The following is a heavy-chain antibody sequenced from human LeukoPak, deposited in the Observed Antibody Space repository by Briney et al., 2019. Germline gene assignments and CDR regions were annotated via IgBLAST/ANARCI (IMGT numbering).Heavy chain of an antibody. CDR2: IYYSGGT. Sequence: SSETLSLTCTVSGGSISSYYWSRIRQPPGKGLEWIGYIYYSGGTNYNPSLKSRVTISVDTSKNQFSLKLSSVTAADTAVYYCARHAAPIRGYYYGMDVWAKGPRSPSP. CDR1: GGSISSYY. CDR3: ARHAAPIRGYYYGMDV. J-gene: IGHJ6*02. V-gene: IGHV4-59*08. D-gene: IGHD3-10*01.